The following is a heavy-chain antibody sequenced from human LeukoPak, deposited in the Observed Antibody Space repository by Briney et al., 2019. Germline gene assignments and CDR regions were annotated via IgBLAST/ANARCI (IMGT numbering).Heavy chain of an antibody. Sequence: GGSLRLSCAASGSTFSSHAMSWVRQAPGKGLEWVSGISGSGGSTYYADSVKGRFTISRDNSKNTLYLQMNSLRAEDTAVYYCAKVGAGSSWYWFDYWGQGTLVTVPS. V-gene: IGHV3-23*01. CDR2: ISGSGGST. J-gene: IGHJ4*02. CDR1: GSTFSSHA. CDR3: AKVGAGSSWYWFDY. D-gene: IGHD6-13*01.